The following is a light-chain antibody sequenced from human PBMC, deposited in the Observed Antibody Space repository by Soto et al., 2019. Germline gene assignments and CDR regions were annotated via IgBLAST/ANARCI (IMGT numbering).Light chain of an antibody. Sequence: QSVLTQPPSASGTPGQRLTISCSGSTSNIGSNTVSWYQQLPGTAPKLLIHSNNQRPSGVPDRFSGSNSGTSASLAISGLQSEDEADYSCAAWDDSLNGVVFGGGTKVTVL. V-gene: IGLV1-44*01. J-gene: IGLJ2*01. CDR1: TSNIGSNT. CDR2: SNN. CDR3: AAWDDSLNGVV.